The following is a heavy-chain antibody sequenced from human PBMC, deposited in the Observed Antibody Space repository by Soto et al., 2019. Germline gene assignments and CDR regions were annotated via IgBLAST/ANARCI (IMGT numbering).Heavy chain of an antibody. V-gene: IGHV4-59*08. CDR1: GGSISSYY. CDR3: AKTDYYDSSGYIL. D-gene: IGHD3-22*01. Sequence: PSETLSLTCTVSGGSISSYYWSWIRQPPGKGLEWIGYIYYSGSTNYNPSLKSRVTISVDTSKNQFSLKLSSVTAADTAVYYCAKTDYYDSSGYILWGQGTLVTVSS. J-gene: IGHJ4*02. CDR2: IYYSGST.